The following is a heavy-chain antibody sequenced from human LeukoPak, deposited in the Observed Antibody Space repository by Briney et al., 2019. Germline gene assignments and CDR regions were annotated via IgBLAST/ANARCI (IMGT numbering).Heavy chain of an antibody. CDR3: ATRDY. Sequence: SETLSLTCAVYGGSFRIYYWSWIRQPPGKGLEWIGEINHSGSTNYNPSLKSRVTISVETSKRQFSLKLRSVTAADTAFYYCATRDYWGQGTLVTVSS. CDR1: GGSFRIYY. CDR2: INHSGST. J-gene: IGHJ4*02. V-gene: IGHV4-34*01.